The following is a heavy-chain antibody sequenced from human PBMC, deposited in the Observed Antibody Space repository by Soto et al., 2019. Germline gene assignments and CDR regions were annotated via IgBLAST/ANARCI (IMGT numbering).Heavy chain of an antibody. CDR2: IDPDGSDT. J-gene: IGHJ4*02. CDR3: ATMAGAYPY. Sequence: PGGSLRLSCAASGFAFSRFPMHWVRQAPGKGLVWVSRIDPDGSDTTYADSVKGRFTISRDNAKNIVYLRMSSLRAEDSALYYCATMAGAYPYWGQGTLVAVSS. D-gene: IGHD6-19*01. CDR1: GFAFSRFP. V-gene: IGHV3-74*01.